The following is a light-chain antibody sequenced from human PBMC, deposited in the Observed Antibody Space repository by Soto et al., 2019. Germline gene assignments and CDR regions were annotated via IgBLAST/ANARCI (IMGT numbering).Light chain of an antibody. CDR2: GAS. CDR1: QCVGTY. CDR3: QHYGGSFI. V-gene: IGKV3-20*01. J-gene: IGKJ3*01. Sequence: IVLTQSPATLSLSPGERATLSCRASQCVGTYLAWYQQTRGQSPRLLIYGASTRATGIPDRFSGSGSGTDFTLSISGLEPEDFAVYYCQHYGGSFIFGPGTKVD.